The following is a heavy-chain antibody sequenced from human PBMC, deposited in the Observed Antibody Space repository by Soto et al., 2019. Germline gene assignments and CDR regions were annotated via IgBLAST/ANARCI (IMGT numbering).Heavy chain of an antibody. V-gene: IGHV3-30*18. Sequence: QVQLVESGGGVVQPGRSLRLSCAASGFTFSGYGMHWVRQAPGKGLEWVAVISYDGSNKYYADSVKGRFTISRDNSKNTLYLQMNSLRAEDTAVYYCAKDSRRFGVVAASHFQHWGQGTLVTVSS. CDR1: GFTFSGYG. J-gene: IGHJ1*01. CDR2: ISYDGSNK. D-gene: IGHD2-15*01. CDR3: AKDSRRFGVVAASHFQH.